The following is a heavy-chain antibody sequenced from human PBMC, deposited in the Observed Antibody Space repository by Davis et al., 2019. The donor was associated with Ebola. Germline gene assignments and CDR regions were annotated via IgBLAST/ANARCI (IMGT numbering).Heavy chain of an antibody. J-gene: IGHJ4*02. CDR2: ISYEGSNK. D-gene: IGHD4-17*01. CDR3: ARVMTTVTSPFDL. CDR1: GFTFNPYS. V-gene: IGHV3-30*09. Sequence: GESLKISCVASGFTFNPYSMLWVRPAPGKGLEWVAVISYEGSNKFYADYVKGRFAISRDNSKNTLYLQMNSLRGEDTAVYYCARVMTTVTSPFDLWGQGTLVIVSS.